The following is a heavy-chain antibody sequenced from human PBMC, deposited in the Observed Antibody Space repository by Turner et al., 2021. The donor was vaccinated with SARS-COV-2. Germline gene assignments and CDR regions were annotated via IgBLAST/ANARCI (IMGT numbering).Heavy chain of an antibody. CDR1: GGSISSSSYY. J-gene: IGHJ6*02. CDR3: ATEMTTVTLYYYYGMDV. Sequence: QLQLQESGPGLVKPSETLSLTCTVSGGSISSSSYYWGWIRQPPGKGLEWIGSSYYSGSTYYNPSLKSRVTISVDTSKNQFTLKLSSVTAADTAVYYGATEMTTVTLYYYYGMDVWGQGTTVTVSS. D-gene: IGHD4-4*01. V-gene: IGHV4-39*01. CDR2: SYYSGST.